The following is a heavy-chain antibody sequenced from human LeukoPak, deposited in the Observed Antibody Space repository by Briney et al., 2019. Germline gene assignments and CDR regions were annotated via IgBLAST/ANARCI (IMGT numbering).Heavy chain of an antibody. D-gene: IGHD3-22*01. CDR2: IYYSGST. J-gene: IGHJ6*02. CDR1: GGSISSYY. CDR3: ARYYYDSSGYQGFYYYYGMDV. V-gene: IGHV4-59*08. Sequence: PSETLSLTCTVSGGSISSYYWSWIRQPPGKGLEWIGYIYYSGSTNYNPSLKSRVTISVDTSKNQFSLKLSSVTAADTAMYYCARYYYDSSGYQGFYYYYGMDVWGQGTTVTVSS.